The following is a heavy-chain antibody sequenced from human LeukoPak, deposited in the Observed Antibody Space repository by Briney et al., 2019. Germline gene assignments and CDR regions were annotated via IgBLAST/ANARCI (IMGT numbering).Heavy chain of an antibody. V-gene: IGHV4-30-2*01. CDR3: GRDGGGLGRGIDY. D-gene: IGHD3-16*01. CDR2: MYHSGRT. CDR1: GGSISSGTYS. J-gene: IGHJ4*02. Sequence: SETLSLTCAVSGGSISSGTYSWSWIRQPPGKGLEWIGYMYHSGRTYYNPSLKSRVTISVDRSKNQFSLRLSSVTAADTAVYYCGRDGGGLGRGIDYWGQGTLVTVSS.